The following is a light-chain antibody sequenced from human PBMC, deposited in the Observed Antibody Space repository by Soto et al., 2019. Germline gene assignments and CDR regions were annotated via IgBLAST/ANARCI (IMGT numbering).Light chain of an antibody. CDR2: VGTGGIVG. CDR1: SGYSNYK. CDR3: GADHGSGSNFVWV. J-gene: IGLJ3*02. Sequence: QSVLTQPPSASASLGASVTLTCTLSSGYSNYKVDWYQQRPGKGPRFVMRVGTGGIVGSKGDGIPDSFSVLGSGLNRYLTIKNMQEEDESDYHCGADHGSGSNFVWVFGGGTKVTVL. V-gene: IGLV9-49*01.